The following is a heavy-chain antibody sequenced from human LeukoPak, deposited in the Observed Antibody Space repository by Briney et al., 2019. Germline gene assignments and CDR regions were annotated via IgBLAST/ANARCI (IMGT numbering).Heavy chain of an antibody. V-gene: IGHV3-23*01. J-gene: IGHJ3*02. CDR3: VQEGPRGLAFDI. CDR2: LSGNGCFT. CDR1: GVTLSSYA. Sequence: GGSLRLSCEASGVTLSSYAMSWLRHAPAKGQPSVSGLSGNGCFTYSSVSLKSRFAISTVNSKTTLYLQMNSLRAEDTAVYYCVQEGPRGLAFDIWGQGTKVTVSS.